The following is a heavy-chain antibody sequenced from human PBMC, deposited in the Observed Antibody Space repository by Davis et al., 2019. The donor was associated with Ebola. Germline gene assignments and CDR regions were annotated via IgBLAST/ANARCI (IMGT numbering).Heavy chain of an antibody. CDR1: GGSISSYY. D-gene: IGHD6-13*01. CDR3: ARGSWYGDYFDY. Sequence: GSLRLSCTVSGGSISSYYWSWIRQSPGKGLEWIGYIYYSGSTSYNPSLKSRVSISVDKSKNQFSLNLSSVTAADTAVYYCARGSWYGDYFDYWGQGTLVTVSS. J-gene: IGHJ4*02. CDR2: IYYSGST. V-gene: IGHV4-59*08.